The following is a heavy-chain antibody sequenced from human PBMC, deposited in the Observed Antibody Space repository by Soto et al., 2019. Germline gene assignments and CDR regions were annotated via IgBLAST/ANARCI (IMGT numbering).Heavy chain of an antibody. V-gene: IGHV3-33*01. CDR3: ASESTVTAFDY. D-gene: IGHD4-17*01. CDR1: GFTFSSYG. CDR2: IWYDGSNK. J-gene: IGHJ4*02. Sequence: GGSLRLSCAASGFTFSSYGMHWVRQAPGKGLEWVAVIWYDGSNKYYADSVKGRFTISRDNSKNTLYLQMNSLRAEDTAVYYCASESTVTAFDYWGQRTLVTVSS.